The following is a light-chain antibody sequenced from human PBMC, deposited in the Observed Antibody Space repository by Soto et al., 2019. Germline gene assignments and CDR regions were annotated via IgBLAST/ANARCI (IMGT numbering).Light chain of an antibody. J-gene: IGKJ1*01. CDR3: QNYNSAPPCT. V-gene: IGKV1-27*01. CDR1: QDISNC. Sequence: DIQMTQSPSSLSASVGDRVTITCRATQDISNCLAWYQQKPEKVPNLLIYAAFTLQSGVPSRVCGSGSGTDFTLTISSLQPEDVATYYCQNYNSAPPCTFGQGTKVEI. CDR2: AAF.